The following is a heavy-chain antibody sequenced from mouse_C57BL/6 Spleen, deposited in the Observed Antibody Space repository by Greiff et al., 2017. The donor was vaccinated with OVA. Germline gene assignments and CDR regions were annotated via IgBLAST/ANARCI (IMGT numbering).Heavy chain of an antibody. V-gene: IGHV2-6*03. CDR2: IWSDGST. J-gene: IGHJ1*03. D-gene: IGHD2-1*01. CDR3: ARMVTHYWYFDV. Sequence: VQLQQSGPGLVAPSQSLSITCTVSEFSFTSYGVHWVRQPPGKGLEWLVVIWSDGSTTYNSALKSRLSISKDNSKSQVFLKMNSLQTDDTAMYYCARMVTHYWYFDVWGTGTTVTVSS. CDR1: EFSFTSYG.